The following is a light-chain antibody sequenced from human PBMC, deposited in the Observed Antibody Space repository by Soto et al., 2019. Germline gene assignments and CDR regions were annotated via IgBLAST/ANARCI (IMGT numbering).Light chain of an antibody. V-gene: IGKV1-9*01. CDR2: AAS. CDR1: QGISSY. J-gene: IGKJ5*01. Sequence: DIQLTQSPSFLSASVGVRVTITCRASQGISSYLAWYQQKPGKAPNLLISAASTLQSGVPSRFSGSGSGTEFTLTISSLQPEDFATYYCQQLYSYPLTFGQGTRLEIK. CDR3: QQLYSYPLT.